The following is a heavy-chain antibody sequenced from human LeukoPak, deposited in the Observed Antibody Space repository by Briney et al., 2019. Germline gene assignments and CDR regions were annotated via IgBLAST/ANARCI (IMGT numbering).Heavy chain of an antibody. CDR3: ARDRGYDILTGYYYYMDV. D-gene: IGHD3-9*01. CDR1: GGSISSYY. Sequence: SETLSLTCTVSGGSISSYYWSWIRQPPGKGLEWIGYIYYSGSTNYNPSLKSRDTISVDTSKNQFSLKLSSVTAADTAVYYCARDRGYDILTGYYYYMDVWGKGTTVTVAS. V-gene: IGHV4-59*01. J-gene: IGHJ6*03. CDR2: IYYSGST.